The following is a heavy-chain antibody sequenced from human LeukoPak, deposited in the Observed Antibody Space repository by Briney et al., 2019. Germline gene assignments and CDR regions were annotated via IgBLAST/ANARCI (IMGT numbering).Heavy chain of an antibody. CDR2: INHSGST. CDR3: ARASYCSGVSCSDYYHYYIDL. V-gene: IGHV4-34*01. D-gene: IGHD2-15*01. Sequence: PSETLSLTCAVYGVSFSGYYWSWIRQPPGKGLEWIGEINHSGSTNYNPSPKSRVTISVDTSKNQFSLKLSSVTAADTAVYDCARASYCSGVSCSDYYHYYIDLWVKGTTVTVSS. CDR1: GVSFSGYY. J-gene: IGHJ6*03.